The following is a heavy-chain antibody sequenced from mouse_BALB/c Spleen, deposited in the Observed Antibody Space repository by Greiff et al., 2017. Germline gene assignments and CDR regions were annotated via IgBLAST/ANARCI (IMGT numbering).Heavy chain of an antibody. V-gene: IGHV1-80*01. Sequence: QVQLQQSGAELVRPGSSVKISCKASGYAFSSYWMNWVKQRPGQGLEWIGQIYPGDGDTNYNGKFKGKATLTADKSSSTAYMQLSSLTSEDSAVYFCARSHSSYWYFDVWGAWTTVTVSS. J-gene: IGHJ1*01. CDR1: GYAFSSYW. CDR3: ARSHSSYWYFDV. D-gene: IGHD6-1*01. CDR2: IYPGDGDT.